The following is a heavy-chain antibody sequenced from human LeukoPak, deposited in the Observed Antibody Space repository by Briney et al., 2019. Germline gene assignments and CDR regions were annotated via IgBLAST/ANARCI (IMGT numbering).Heavy chain of an antibody. CDR2: IIPILGIA. J-gene: IGHJ6*03. D-gene: IGHD6-19*01. CDR3: AGAQAVAGPIDYYYMDV. V-gene: IGHV1-69*02. Sequence: SVKVSCKASGGTFSSYTISWVRQAPGQGLEWMGRIIPILGIANYAQKFQGRVTITADKSTSTAYKELSSLRSEDTAVYYCAGAQAVAGPIDYYYMDVWGKGTTVTVSS. CDR1: GGTFSSYT.